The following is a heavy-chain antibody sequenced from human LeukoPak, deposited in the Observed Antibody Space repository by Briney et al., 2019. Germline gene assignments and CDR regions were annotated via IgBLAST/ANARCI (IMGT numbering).Heavy chain of an antibody. Sequence: GGSLRLSCAASGFTFSSYGMSWVRQAPGKGLEWVSAISGSGGSTYYADSVKGRFTISRDNSKNTLYLQMNSLRAEDTAVYYCAKGYYYDSPAWDPAADAFDIWGQGTMVTVSS. V-gene: IGHV3-23*01. CDR3: AKGYYYDSPAWDPAADAFDI. J-gene: IGHJ3*02. CDR1: GFTFSSYG. CDR2: ISGSGGST. D-gene: IGHD3-22*01.